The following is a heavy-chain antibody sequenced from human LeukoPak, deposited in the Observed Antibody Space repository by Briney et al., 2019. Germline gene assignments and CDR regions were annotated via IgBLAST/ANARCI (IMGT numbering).Heavy chain of an antibody. V-gene: IGHV1-2*02. CDR2: TNPNSGGT. CDR3: AREAVVVPAAYFDY. D-gene: IGHD2-2*01. CDR1: GYTFTGYY. J-gene: IGHJ4*02. Sequence: ASVKVSCTASGYTFTGYYMHWVRQAPGQGLEWMGWTNPNSGGTNYAQKFQGRVTMTRDTSISTAYMELSRLRSDDTAVYYCAREAVVVPAAYFDYWGQGTLVTVSS.